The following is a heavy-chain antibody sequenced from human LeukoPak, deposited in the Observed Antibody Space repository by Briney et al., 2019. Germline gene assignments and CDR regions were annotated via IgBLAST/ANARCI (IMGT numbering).Heavy chain of an antibody. J-gene: IGHJ4*02. D-gene: IGHD3-10*01. Sequence: TYYADSVKGRFTISRDNSKNTLYLQMNSLRAEDTAVYYCAKHAEDYYGSGSYYNPLFDYWGQGTLVTVSS. CDR3: AKHAEDYYGSGSYYNPLFDY. CDR2: T. V-gene: IGHV3-23*01.